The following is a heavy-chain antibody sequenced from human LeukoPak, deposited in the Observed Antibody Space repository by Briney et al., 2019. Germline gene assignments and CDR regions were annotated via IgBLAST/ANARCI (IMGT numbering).Heavy chain of an antibody. CDR1: GGSFSGYY. CDR3: ARGPYYYDSSGYYWYYYYGMDV. D-gene: IGHD3-22*01. V-gene: IGHV4-34*01. Sequence: PSETLSLTCAVYGGSFSGYYWSWIRQPPGKGLEWIGEINHSGSTNYNPSLKSRVTISVDTSKNQFSLKLSSVTAADTAVYYCARGPYYYDSSGYYWYYYYGMDVWGQGTTVTVSS. J-gene: IGHJ6*02. CDR2: INHSGST.